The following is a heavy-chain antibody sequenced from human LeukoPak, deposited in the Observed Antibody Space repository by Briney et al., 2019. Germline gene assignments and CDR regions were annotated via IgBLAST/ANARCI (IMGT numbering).Heavy chain of an antibody. J-gene: IGHJ5*02. CDR3: ATHPKSCTRGIFITGKACWFDP. V-gene: IGHV4-4*02. Sequence: SGTLSLTCAVSGGSISTAHWWNWVRQSPGKGLEWIGEIYHRGNSNYNPSLKSRVSISVDTSKNQFSLKLSSVTAADTAVYYCATHPKSCTRGIFITGKACWFDPWGQGTLVTVSS. CDR1: GGSISTAHW. CDR2: IYHRGNS. D-gene: IGHD3-10*01.